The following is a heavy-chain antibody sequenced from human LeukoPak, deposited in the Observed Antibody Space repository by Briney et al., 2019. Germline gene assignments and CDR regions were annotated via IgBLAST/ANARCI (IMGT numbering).Heavy chain of an antibody. V-gene: IGHV5-51*01. CDR2: LYPGDSDT. CDR1: GYSFTSYW. CDR3: ARVIHLGELSLYDY. Sequence: GESLKISCKGSGYSFTSYWIGWVRPMPGKGLEWMGILYPGDSDTKYSPSFQGQVIMSADKSISTVYLQWSSLKPSDTAMYYCARVIHLGELSLYDYWGQGTLVTVSS. J-gene: IGHJ4*02. D-gene: IGHD3-16*02.